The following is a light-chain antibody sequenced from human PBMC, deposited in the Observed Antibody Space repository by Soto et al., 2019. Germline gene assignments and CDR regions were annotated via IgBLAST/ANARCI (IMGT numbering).Light chain of an antibody. J-gene: IGLJ1*01. CDR2: DVT. CDR3: SSYTSSSTPYV. V-gene: IGLV2-14*01. Sequence: QSVLTQPASVSGSPGQSITISCTGTSSDVGGYNYVSWYQQHPVKAPKLMIYDVTHRPSGVSDRFSGSKSGNTASLTISGLQAEDEADDYCSSYTSSSTPYVFGTGTKLTVL. CDR1: SSDVGGYNY.